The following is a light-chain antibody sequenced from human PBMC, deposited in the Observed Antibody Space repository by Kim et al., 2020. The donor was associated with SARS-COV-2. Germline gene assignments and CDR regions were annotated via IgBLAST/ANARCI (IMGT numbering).Light chain of an antibody. Sequence: APVGDRVTITCRASQTINTYLNWYQQKAGEAPKLLIHTASTLQKGVPSRFSGTGSGTDFTLTISGLQPDDFATYSCQQTYDTPFTFGPGTKVDIK. CDR3: QQTYDTPFT. J-gene: IGKJ3*01. V-gene: IGKV1-39*01. CDR2: TAS. CDR1: QTINTY.